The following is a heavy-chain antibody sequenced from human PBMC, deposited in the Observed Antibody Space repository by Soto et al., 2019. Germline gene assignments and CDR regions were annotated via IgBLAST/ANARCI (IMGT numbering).Heavy chain of an antibody. CDR3: AKKASYGYVGY. CDR2: ISYDGSNK. CDR1: GFTFSSYV. J-gene: IGHJ4*02. Sequence: HPGGSLRLSCASSGFTFSSYVMHWVRQAPGKGLEWVAVISYDGSNKYYADSVKGRFTISRDNSKNTLYLQMNSLRAEDTAVYYCAKKASYGYVGYWGQGTLVTVSS. V-gene: IGHV3-30*18. D-gene: IGHD5-18*01.